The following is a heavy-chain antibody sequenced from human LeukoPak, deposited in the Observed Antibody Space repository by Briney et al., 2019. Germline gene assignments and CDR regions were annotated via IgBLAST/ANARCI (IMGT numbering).Heavy chain of an antibody. CDR2: IWYDGSNK. CDR1: GFTFSSYG. CDR3: ARDPLAGGVIVYRGIPFDY. Sequence: GGSLRLSCAASGFTFSSYGMHWVRQARGKGLVWVAVIWYDGSNKYYAHSVKGRFTISRDNSKNTLYLQMNSLRAEDTAVYYCARDPLAGGVIVYRGIPFDYWGQGTLVTVSS. D-gene: IGHD3-16*02. J-gene: IGHJ4*02. V-gene: IGHV3-33*01.